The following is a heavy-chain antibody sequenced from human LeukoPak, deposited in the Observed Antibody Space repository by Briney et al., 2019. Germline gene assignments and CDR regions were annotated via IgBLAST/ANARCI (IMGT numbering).Heavy chain of an antibody. CDR3: AREGLRFYYDRSGYPPAY. V-gene: IGHV4-38-2*02. Sequence: PSETLSLTCTVSGYSISSGYYWGWIRQPPGKGLEWIGSIYHSGSTYYNPSLKSRVTISVDTSKNQFSLKLSSVTAADTAVYYCAREGLRFYYDRSGYPPAYWGQGTLVTVSS. CDR2: IYHSGST. CDR1: GYSISSGYY. J-gene: IGHJ4*02. D-gene: IGHD3-22*01.